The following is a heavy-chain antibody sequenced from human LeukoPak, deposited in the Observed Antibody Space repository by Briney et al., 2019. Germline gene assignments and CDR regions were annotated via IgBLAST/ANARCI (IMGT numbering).Heavy chain of an antibody. Sequence: GGSLRLSCAASGFTFSSYSMNWVRQAPGKELEWVSSISKSSTYIYYADSVKGRFTISRDNAKNSLYLQMNSLRAEDTAVYYCARDDIAVAGRVVDYWGQGTQVTVSS. J-gene: IGHJ4*02. CDR3: ARDDIAVAGRVVDY. V-gene: IGHV3-21*01. CDR1: GFTFSSYS. CDR2: ISKSSTYI. D-gene: IGHD6-19*01.